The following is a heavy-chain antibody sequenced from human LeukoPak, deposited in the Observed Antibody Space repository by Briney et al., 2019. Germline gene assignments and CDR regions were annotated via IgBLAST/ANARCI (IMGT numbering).Heavy chain of an antibody. CDR2: IYTSGST. D-gene: IGHD3-22*01. V-gene: IGHV4-61*02. CDR3: ARERPYYYDSSGYYDY. Sequence: PSQTLSLTCTVSGGSISSGSYHWSWVRQPAGKGLEWIGRIYTSGSTNYNPSLKSRVTISVDTSRNQFSLKLSSVTAADTAVYYCARERPYYYDSSGYYDYWGQGTLVTVSS. CDR1: GGSISSGSYH. J-gene: IGHJ4*02.